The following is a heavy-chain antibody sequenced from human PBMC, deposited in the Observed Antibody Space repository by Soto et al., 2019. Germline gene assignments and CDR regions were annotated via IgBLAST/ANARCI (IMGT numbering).Heavy chain of an antibody. J-gene: IGHJ4*02. V-gene: IGHV4-39*01. CDR2: IYYSGST. D-gene: IGHD4-17*01. CDR1: GDSINSGAYF. Sequence: SETLSLTCSLSGDSINSGAYFWTWVRQTPGKGLEWIGSIYYSGSTYYNPSLKSRVTISVDTSKNQFSLKLSSVTAADTAVYYCARQNYGDYLFWGQGTLVTVSS. CDR3: ARQNYGDYLF.